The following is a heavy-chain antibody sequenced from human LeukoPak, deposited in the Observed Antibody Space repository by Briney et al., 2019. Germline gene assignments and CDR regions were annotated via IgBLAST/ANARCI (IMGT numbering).Heavy chain of an antibody. Sequence: GGSLRLSCAASGFTFSSYTMHWIRQAPGKGLEWVANIKQDGSEKYYVDSEKGRFTISRDNAKNSLYLQMNSLRVEDTAVYYCARDTFAYYDFWSGYPTHGMDVWGQGTTVTVSS. CDR1: GFTFSSYT. V-gene: IGHV3-7*01. CDR2: IKQDGSEK. D-gene: IGHD3-3*01. J-gene: IGHJ6*02. CDR3: ARDTFAYYDFWSGYPTHGMDV.